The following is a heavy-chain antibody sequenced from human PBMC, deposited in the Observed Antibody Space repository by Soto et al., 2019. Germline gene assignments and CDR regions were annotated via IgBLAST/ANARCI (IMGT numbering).Heavy chain of an antibody. J-gene: IGHJ6*02. CDR1: GYTFTGYY. Sequence: VASVKVSCKASGYTFTGYYMHWVRQAPGQGLEWMGWINPNSGGTNYAQKFQGWVTMTRDTSISTAYMELSRLRSDDTAVYYCAREKVAVLGLATYGMGVWGQGTTVTVSS. CDR2: INPNSGGT. V-gene: IGHV1-2*04. D-gene: IGHD3-16*01. CDR3: AREKVAVLGLATYGMGV.